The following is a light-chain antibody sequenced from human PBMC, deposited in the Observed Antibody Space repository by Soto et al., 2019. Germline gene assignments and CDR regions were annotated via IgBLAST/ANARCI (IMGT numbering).Light chain of an antibody. J-gene: IGKJ4*01. CDR2: EVS. V-gene: IGKV2-24*01. CDR3: MQTTQFPLT. Sequence: DIVLTQTQLSSPVTLGQPASISCRSSQSLVHSDGNTYLNWLQQRPGQPPRLLIYEVSNRFSGVPDRFSGSGGGTYYPLEISRVEAEDVGLYYCMQTTQFPLTFGGGTKVEIK. CDR1: QSLVHSDGNTY.